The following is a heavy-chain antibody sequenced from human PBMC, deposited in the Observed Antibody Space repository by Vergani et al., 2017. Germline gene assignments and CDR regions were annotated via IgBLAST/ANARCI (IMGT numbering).Heavy chain of an antibody. D-gene: IGHD3-10*01. Sequence: QVQLQESGPGLVKPSETLSLTCTVSGYSISSGYYWSWIRQPPGKGLEWIGCISYSGSTNYNPSLKSRPHISVDTSKNQFSLNLSSVTATDTAVYYCARFYGAGSNPPVSYGMDVWGQGTTVTVSS. J-gene: IGHJ6*02. CDR2: ISYSGST. CDR3: ARFYGAGSNPPVSYGMDV. V-gene: IGHV4-30-4*08. CDR1: GYSISSGYY.